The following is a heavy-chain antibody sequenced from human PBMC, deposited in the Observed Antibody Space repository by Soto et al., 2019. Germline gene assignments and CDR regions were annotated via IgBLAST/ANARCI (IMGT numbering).Heavy chain of an antibody. CDR3: AKDRDSIAARPYYFDY. J-gene: IGHJ4*02. D-gene: IGHD6-6*01. Sequence: GGSLRLSCAASGFTFSSYAMSWVRQAPGKGLEWVSAISGSGGSTYYADSVKGRFTISRDNSKNTLYLQMNSLRAEDTAVYYCAKDRDSIAARPYYFDYWGQGTLVTVSS. V-gene: IGHV3-23*01. CDR1: GFTFSSYA. CDR2: ISGSGGST.